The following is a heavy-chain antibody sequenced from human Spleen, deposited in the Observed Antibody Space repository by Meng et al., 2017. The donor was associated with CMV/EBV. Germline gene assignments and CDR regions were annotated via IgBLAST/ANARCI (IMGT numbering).Heavy chain of an antibody. D-gene: IGHD6-19*01. J-gene: IGHJ4*02. CDR1: GGSIRSYY. Sequence: SETLSLTCTVSGGSIRSYYWTWIRQSPGKGLEWIGYIYYSGSTNYNPSLKSRVTISVDTSKNQFSLRLRSVTAADTAVYYCARVETGYSSGWYYFDSWGQGTVVTVSS. CDR2: IYYSGST. CDR3: ARVETGYSSGWYYFDS. V-gene: IGHV4-59*01.